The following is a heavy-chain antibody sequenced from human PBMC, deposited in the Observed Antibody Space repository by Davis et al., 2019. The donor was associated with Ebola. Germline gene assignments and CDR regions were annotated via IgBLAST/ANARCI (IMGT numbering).Heavy chain of an antibody. Sequence: PGGSLRLSCAASGFTFSAYGMSWVRQAPGKGLEWVSSIHNTDGSTFYADSVKGRFTISRDNSKNTLYLQMNSLRAEDTAVYYCAKARREKISKIPFFWGQGTLVTVSS. D-gene: IGHD2-2*02. J-gene: IGHJ4*02. V-gene: IGHV3-23*01. CDR3: AKARREKISKIPFF. CDR1: GFTFSAYG. CDR2: IHNTDGST.